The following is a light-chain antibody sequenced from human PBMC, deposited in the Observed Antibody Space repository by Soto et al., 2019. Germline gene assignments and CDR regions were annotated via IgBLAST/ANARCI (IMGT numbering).Light chain of an antibody. CDR1: QSISVN. CDR2: NTV. V-gene: IGKV3-15*01. CDR3: QQYNDWPQT. J-gene: IGKJ1*01. Sequence: EIVMTQSPATLSVSPGERVTLSCRASQSISVNLAWYQQKPGQAPRLLIYNTVTRATGIPARFSGSSSATGFFPTITGLHSDDSAVYFWQQYNDWPQTFGQGTKVEIK.